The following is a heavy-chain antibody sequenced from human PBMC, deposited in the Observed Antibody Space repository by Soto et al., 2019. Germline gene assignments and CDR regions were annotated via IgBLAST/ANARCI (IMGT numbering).Heavy chain of an antibody. Sequence: GGSLRLSCAASGFTFSSYWMSWVRQAPGKGLEWVANIKQDGSEKYYVDSVKGRFTISRDNAKNSLYLQMNSLRAEDTAGYYCLGSGWTDAFDIWGQGTMVTVSS. V-gene: IGHV3-7*01. CDR1: GFTFSSYW. D-gene: IGHD6-19*01. CDR2: IKQDGSEK. J-gene: IGHJ3*02. CDR3: LGSGWTDAFDI.